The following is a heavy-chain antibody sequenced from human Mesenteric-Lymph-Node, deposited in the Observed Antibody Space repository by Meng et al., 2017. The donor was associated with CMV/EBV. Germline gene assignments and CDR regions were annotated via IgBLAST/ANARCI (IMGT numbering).Heavy chain of an antibody. J-gene: IGHJ2*01. Sequence: GESLKISCAASGFTFSSYGMHWVRQAPGKGLEWVAVIWYDGSNKYYADSVKGRFTISRDNSKNTLYLEMNSLRVEDTAVYYCARRYFDLWGRGTLVTVSS. CDR2: IWYDGSNK. CDR1: GFTFSSYG. V-gene: IGHV3-33*01. CDR3: ARRYFDL.